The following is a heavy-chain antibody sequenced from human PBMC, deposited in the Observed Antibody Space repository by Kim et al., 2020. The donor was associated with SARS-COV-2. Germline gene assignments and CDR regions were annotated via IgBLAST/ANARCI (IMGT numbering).Heavy chain of an antibody. Sequence: LQSRVTISVESSKNQFPLKLSSVTAADTAVYYCARVICSSTSCYVHWFDPWGQGTLVTVSS. CDR3: ARVICSSTSCYVHWFDP. J-gene: IGHJ5*02. V-gene: IGHV4-31*02. D-gene: IGHD2-2*01.